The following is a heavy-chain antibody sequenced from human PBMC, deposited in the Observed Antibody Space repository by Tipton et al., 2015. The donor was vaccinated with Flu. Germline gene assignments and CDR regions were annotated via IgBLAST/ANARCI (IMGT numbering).Heavy chain of an antibody. J-gene: IGHJ4*02. CDR2: IWFDGSRK. D-gene: IGHD6-19*01. CDR1: GFSFSDYW. CDR3: AKVIPELVAGLDS. V-gene: IGHV3-33*06. Sequence: SLRLSCVASGFSFSDYWMTWVRQAPGKGLEWVAVIWFDGSRKLYADSVKGRFTISRDFSKNTLYLQMNSLRAEDTAVYYCAKVIPELVAGLDSWGQGTLVTVSS.